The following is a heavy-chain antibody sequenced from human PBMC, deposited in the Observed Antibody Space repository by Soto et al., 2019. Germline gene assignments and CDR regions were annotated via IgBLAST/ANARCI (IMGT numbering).Heavy chain of an antibody. CDR2: IYYSGST. D-gene: IGHD3-10*01. J-gene: IGHJ4*02. CDR3: ARRGSGSYSDY. V-gene: IGHV4-39*01. Sequence: SETLSLTCTVSGGSISSSSYYWGWIRQPPGRGLEWIGSIYYSGSTYYNPSLKSRVTISVDTSKNQFSLKLSSVTAADTVVYYCARRGSGSYSDYWGQGTLVTVSS. CDR1: GGSISSSSYY.